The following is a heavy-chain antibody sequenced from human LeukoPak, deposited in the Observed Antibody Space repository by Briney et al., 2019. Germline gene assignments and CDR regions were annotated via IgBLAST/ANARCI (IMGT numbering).Heavy chain of an antibody. CDR2: INSDGTSA. CDR1: GITFSSYW. CDR3: ASRTTVTDADGFDI. J-gene: IGHJ3*02. Sequence: GGSLRLSRAASGITFSSYWMHWVRQAPGKGPMYVSRINSDGTSATYADSVKGRFIISRDNAKNTLYLQMNSLRAEDTAVYYCASRTTVTDADGFDIWGQGTMVTVSS. V-gene: IGHV3-74*03. D-gene: IGHD4-17*01.